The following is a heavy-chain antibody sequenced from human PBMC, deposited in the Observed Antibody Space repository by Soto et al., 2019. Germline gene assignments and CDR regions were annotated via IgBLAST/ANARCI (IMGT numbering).Heavy chain of an antibody. J-gene: IGHJ4*02. CDR3: AKDRDQWGLVVDY. CDR1: GFTFSSYG. D-gene: IGHD1-26*01. Sequence: QVQLVESGGGVVQPGRSLRLSCAASGFTFSSYGMHWVRQAPGKGLEWVAVISYDGSNKYCADSVKGRFTISRDNSKNTLYLQMNSLRAEDTAVYYCAKDRDQWGLVVDYWGQGTLVTVSS. CDR2: ISYDGSNK. V-gene: IGHV3-30*18.